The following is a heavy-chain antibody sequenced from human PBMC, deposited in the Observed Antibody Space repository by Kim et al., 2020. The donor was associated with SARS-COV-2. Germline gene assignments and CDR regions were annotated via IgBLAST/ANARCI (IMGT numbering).Heavy chain of an antibody. V-gene: IGHV3-30*18. D-gene: IGHD3-10*01. J-gene: IGHJ6*02. Sequence: GGSLRLSCAASGFTFSSYGMHWVRQAPGKGLEWVAVISYDGSNKYYADSVKGRFTISRDNSKNTLYLQMNSLRAEDTAVYYCAKDEGLLWFGERPGYYYYGMDVWGQGTTVTVSS. CDR3: AKDEGLLWFGERPGYYYYGMDV. CDR2: ISYDGSNK. CDR1: GFTFSSYG.